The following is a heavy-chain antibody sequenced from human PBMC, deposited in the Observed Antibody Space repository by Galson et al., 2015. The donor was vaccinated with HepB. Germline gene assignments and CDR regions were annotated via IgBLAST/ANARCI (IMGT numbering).Heavy chain of an antibody. J-gene: IGHJ4*02. CDR1: GYTLTELS. CDR2: FDPEDGET. V-gene: IGHV1-24*01. D-gene: IGHD5-24*01. Sequence: SVKVSCKVSGYTLTELSMHWVRQAPGKGLEWMGGFDPEDGETIYAQKFQGRVTMTEDTSTDTAYMELSSLRSEDTAVYYCATGVGDGYNYGSYYFDYWGQGTLVTVSS. CDR3: ATGVGDGYNYGSYYFDY.